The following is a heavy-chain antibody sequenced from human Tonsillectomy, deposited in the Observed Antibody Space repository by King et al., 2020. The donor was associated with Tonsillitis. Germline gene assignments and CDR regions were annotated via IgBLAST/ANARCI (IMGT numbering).Heavy chain of an antibody. J-gene: IGHJ6*03. CDR1: GFTFVDYA. CDR3: AKDGSGGDPCYMDV. D-gene: IGHD2-21*02. V-gene: IGHV3-9*01. Sequence: VQLVESGGGLVQPGRSLRLSCAASGFTFVDYAMHWVRQAPGKGLEWVSVISWNSGSRGYADSVKGRFTISRDNAKKSLYLQMNSLRAEDTALYYCAKDGSGGDPCYMDVWGKGTTVTVSS. CDR2: ISWNSGSR.